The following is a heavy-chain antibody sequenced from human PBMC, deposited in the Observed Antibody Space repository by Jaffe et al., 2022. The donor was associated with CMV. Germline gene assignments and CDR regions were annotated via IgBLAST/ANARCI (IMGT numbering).Heavy chain of an antibody. V-gene: IGHV3-23*04. Sequence: EVQLVESGGGLVQPGGSLRLSCAASRFTFSTYGMTWVRQAPGKGLEWVSTISGSGGSTYYADSVKGRFTISRDNSKNTLYLQMNSLRAEDTAVYYCAKVVGTGDYYDTSGYYYGYIDYWGQGTLVTVSS. CDR2: ISGSGGST. CDR1: RFTFSTYG. J-gene: IGHJ4*02. D-gene: IGHD3-22*01. CDR3: AKVVGTGDYYDTSGYYYGYIDY.